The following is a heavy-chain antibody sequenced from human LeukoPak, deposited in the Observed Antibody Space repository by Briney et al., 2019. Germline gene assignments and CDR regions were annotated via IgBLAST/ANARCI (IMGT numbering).Heavy chain of an antibody. V-gene: IGHV4-39*01. Sequence: SETLSLTCTVSGGSISSISYYCGWTRQPPGKGLEWNGSIYYSGSTYYNPSLKSRVTISVDTSKNQFSLKLSSVTAADTAVYSCARSGVPGASGNWFDPWGQGTLVTVSS. CDR1: GGSISSISYY. D-gene: IGHD2-2*01. J-gene: IGHJ5*02. CDR2: IYYSGST. CDR3: ARSGVPGASGNWFDP.